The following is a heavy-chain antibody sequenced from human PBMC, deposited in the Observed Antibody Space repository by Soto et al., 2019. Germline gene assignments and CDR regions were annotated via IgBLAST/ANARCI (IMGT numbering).Heavy chain of an antibody. J-gene: IGHJ4*02. V-gene: IGHV4-4*02. CDR1: GGSISSSNW. D-gene: IGHD5-18*01. CDR3: ARERGGYGLFDS. CDR2: IYHSGST. Sequence: SETLSLTCAVSGGSISSSNWWGWVRQPPGKGLEWIGEIYHSGSTNYNPSLRSRVTISIDRSNDQFSLNLKSVTAADTAVYYCARERGGYGLFDSWGQGTLVTVSS.